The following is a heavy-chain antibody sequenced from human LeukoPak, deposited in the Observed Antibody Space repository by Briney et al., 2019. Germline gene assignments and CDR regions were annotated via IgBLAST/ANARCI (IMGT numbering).Heavy chain of an antibody. CDR1: GYSLTNYY. J-gene: IGHJ4*02. CDR2: INPSGGST. Sequence: ASVKVSCKAFGYSLTNYYVHWVRQAPGQGLEWMGEINPSGGSTSYAQKFQGRITVTRDTYTNTVYMDLSSLRSEDTATYYCARGAPTTLIGAGRFDYWGQGSLLTVAS. D-gene: IGHD5-12*01. V-gene: IGHV1-46*01. CDR3: ARGAPTTLIGAGRFDY.